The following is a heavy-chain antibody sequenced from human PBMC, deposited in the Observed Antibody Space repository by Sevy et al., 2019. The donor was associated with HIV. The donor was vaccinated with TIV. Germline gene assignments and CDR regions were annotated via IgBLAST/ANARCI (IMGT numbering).Heavy chain of an antibody. CDR1: GFTFDDYA. D-gene: IGHD3-3*01. Sequence: GGSLRLSCAASGFTFDDYAMHWVRQAPGKGLEWVSGISWNSGSIGYADSVKGRFTISRDNAKNSLYLQMNSLRAEDTALYYCAKDARKYYDFWSGEICGAFDIWGLGTMVTVSS. J-gene: IGHJ3*02. CDR2: ISWNSGSI. V-gene: IGHV3-9*01. CDR3: AKDARKYYDFWSGEICGAFDI.